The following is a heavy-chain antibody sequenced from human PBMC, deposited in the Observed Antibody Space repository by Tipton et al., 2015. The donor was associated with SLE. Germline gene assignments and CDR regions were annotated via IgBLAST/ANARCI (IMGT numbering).Heavy chain of an antibody. D-gene: IGHD2-21*01. CDR2: IYTSGST. V-gene: IGHV4-4*07. CDR3: ARERCGGDCSLDY. Sequence: TLSLTCAVYGGSFSGYYWSWIRQPPGKGLEWIGRIYTSGSTNYNPSLKSRVTISVDTSKNQFSLKLSSVTAADTAVYYCARERCGGDCSLDYWGQGTLVTVSS. J-gene: IGHJ4*02. CDR1: GGSFSGYY.